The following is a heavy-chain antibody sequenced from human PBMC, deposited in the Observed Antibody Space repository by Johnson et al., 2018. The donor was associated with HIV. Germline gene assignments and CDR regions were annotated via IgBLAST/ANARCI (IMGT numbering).Heavy chain of an antibody. V-gene: IGHV3-53*01. CDR3: ARVAYYDSSGYLGGYAFDI. D-gene: IGHD3-22*01. CDR1: GFTVSSNY. CDR2: INSDGSST. J-gene: IGHJ3*02. Sequence: VQLVESGGGLIQPGGSLRLSCAASGFTVSSNYMSWVRQAPGKGLEWVSRINSDGSSTSYADSVKGRFTISRDNSKNTLYLQMNSLRAGDTAMYYCARVAYYDSSGYLGGYAFDIWGQGTMVTVSS.